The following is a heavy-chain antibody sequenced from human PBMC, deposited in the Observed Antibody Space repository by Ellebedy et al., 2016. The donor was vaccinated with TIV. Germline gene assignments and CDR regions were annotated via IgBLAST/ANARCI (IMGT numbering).Heavy chain of an antibody. CDR2: ISGSGGST. D-gene: IGHD3-22*01. V-gene: IGHV3-23*01. J-gene: IGHJ4*02. Sequence: GGSLRLXCAASGFTFSSYGMSWVRQAPGKGLEWVSAISGSGGSTYYVDSVKGRFTTSRDKAKNTLYLQMNSLRAEDTAVYYCAKDTVTVIVFSGSYVNWGQGTLVTVSS. CDR1: GFTFSSYG. CDR3: AKDTVTVIVFSGSYVN.